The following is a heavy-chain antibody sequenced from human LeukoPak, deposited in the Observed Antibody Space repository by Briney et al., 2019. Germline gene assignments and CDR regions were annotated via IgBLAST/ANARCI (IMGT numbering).Heavy chain of an antibody. D-gene: IGHD6-13*01. J-gene: IGHJ6*04. CDR2: ISAYNGNT. CDR1: GYTFTSYG. Sequence: ASVKVSCKASGYTFTSYGISWVRQAPGQGLEWMGWISAYNGNTNYAQKLPGRVTMTTDTSTSTAYMELRSLRSDDTAVYYCARDPTPRTYSRGPYYYYYGMDVWGKGTTVTVSS. V-gene: IGHV1-18*04. CDR3: ARDPTPRTYSRGPYYYYYGMDV.